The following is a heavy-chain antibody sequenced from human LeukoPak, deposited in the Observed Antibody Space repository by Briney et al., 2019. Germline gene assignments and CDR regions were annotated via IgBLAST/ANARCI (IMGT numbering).Heavy chain of an antibody. CDR1: GGSISSYY. CDR2: IYYSGST. CDR3: ARDGRSYGSFRFDP. D-gene: IGHD5-18*01. Sequence: SETLSLTCTVSGGSISSYYWSWIRQPPGKGLEWIGYIYYSGSTNYNPSLKSRVTISVDTSKNQFSLKLSSVTAADTAVYYCARDGRSYGSFRFDPWGQGTLVTVSS. J-gene: IGHJ5*02. V-gene: IGHV4-59*01.